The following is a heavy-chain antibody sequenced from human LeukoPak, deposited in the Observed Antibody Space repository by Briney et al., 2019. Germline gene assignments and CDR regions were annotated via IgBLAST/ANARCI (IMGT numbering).Heavy chain of an antibody. Sequence: PRGSLRLSCAASGFTFSSYGMHWVRQAPGKGLEWMAVIWYDGSNKYYADSVKGRFTISRDNSKNTLYLQMNSLRAEDTAVYYCAREDYYDSSGYSTYYYYYMDVWGKGTTVTVSS. D-gene: IGHD3-22*01. CDR1: GFTFSSYG. CDR2: IWYDGSNK. V-gene: IGHV3-33*08. CDR3: AREDYYDSSGYSTYYYYYMDV. J-gene: IGHJ6*03.